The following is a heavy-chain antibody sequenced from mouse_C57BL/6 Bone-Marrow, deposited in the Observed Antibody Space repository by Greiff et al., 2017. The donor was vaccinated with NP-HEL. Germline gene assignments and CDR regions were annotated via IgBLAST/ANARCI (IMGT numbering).Heavy chain of an antibody. D-gene: IGHD1-1*01. J-gene: IGHJ1*03. V-gene: IGHV1-81*01. CDR1: GYTFTSYG. Sequence: VQLQQSGAELARPGASVTLSCKASGYTFTSYGISWVKQRTGQGLEWIGEIYPRSGNTYYNEKFKGKATLTADKSSSTAYMELRSLTSEDSAVYFCARGGLLGWYFDVWGTGTTVTVSS. CDR2: IYPRSGNT. CDR3: ARGGLLGWYFDV.